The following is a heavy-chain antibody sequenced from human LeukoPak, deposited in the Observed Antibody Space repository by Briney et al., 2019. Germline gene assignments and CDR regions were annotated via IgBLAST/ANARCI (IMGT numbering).Heavy chain of an antibody. D-gene: IGHD3-22*01. Sequence: AGGSLRLSCAASGFTFNSYSMNWVRQAPGKGLEWLSYISSSGSTIYDADSVKGRFTISRDNAKNTVYLQMNSLRAEDTAVYYCARVLSGSWDWFDPWGQGTLVTVSS. CDR1: GFTFNSYS. V-gene: IGHV3-48*04. CDR3: ARVLSGSWDWFDP. CDR2: ISSSGSTI. J-gene: IGHJ5*02.